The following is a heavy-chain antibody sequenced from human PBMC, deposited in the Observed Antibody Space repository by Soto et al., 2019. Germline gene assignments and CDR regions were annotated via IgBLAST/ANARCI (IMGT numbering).Heavy chain of an antibody. V-gene: IGHV3-15*07. J-gene: IGHJ5*02. CDR1: SFTFGDAW. Sequence: EVQLVESGGGWVKPGGSLTLSCVASSFTFGDAWMNWVRQAAGKGLEWVGHVKTKSEGETTDYAAPVKGRFTIWRDDSTNTLYLQMNSLKSEDTGKYFCTTLGPSWGQGTQVTVSS. CDR2: VKTKSEGETT. CDR3: TTLGPS.